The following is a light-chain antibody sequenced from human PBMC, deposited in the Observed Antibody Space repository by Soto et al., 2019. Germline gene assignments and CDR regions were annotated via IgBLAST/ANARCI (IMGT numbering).Light chain of an antibody. J-gene: IGLJ1*01. V-gene: IGLV2-23*01. CDR3: CSYAGSSYV. Sequence: QSALTQPASVSGSPGQSITISCTGTSSDVGSYNLVSWYQQHPGKAPKLMIYEGSQRPSGVSNRFSGFKSGNTASLTISGLQAEDEADYYCCSYAGSSYVFGTGTKVTVL. CDR2: EGS. CDR1: SSDVGSYNL.